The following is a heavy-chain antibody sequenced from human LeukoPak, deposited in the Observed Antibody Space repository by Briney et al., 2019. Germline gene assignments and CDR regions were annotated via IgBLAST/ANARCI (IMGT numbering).Heavy chain of an antibody. Sequence: SETLSLTCTVSGGSISSTSSYWGWIRQPPGKGLEWIGSISYSGTTYYNPSLKSRVTFSVDTSKNQFSLKLTSVTAADTALYYCAKHYMGSSYNHGLDCWGQGTLVTVSS. CDR1: GGSISSTSSY. CDR2: ISYSGTT. CDR3: AKHYMGSSYNHGLDC. V-gene: IGHV4-39*01. J-gene: IGHJ4*02. D-gene: IGHD3-10*01.